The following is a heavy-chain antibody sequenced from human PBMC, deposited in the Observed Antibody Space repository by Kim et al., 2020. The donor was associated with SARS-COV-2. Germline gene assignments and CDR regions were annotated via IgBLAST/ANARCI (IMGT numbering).Heavy chain of an antibody. V-gene: IGHV3-49*03. Sequence: GGSLRLSCTASGFTFGDYAMSWFRQAPGKGLEWVGFIRSKAYGGTTEYAASVKGRFTISRDDSKSIAYLQMNSLKTEDTAVYYCTSPTQQQLVEGWFDPWGQGTLVTVSS. CDR3: TSPTQQQLVEGWFDP. J-gene: IGHJ5*02. CDR1: GFTFGDYA. CDR2: IRSKAYGGTT. D-gene: IGHD6-13*01.